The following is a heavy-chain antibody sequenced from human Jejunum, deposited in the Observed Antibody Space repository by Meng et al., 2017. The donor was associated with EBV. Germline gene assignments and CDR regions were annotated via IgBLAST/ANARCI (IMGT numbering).Heavy chain of an antibody. V-gene: IGHV1-3*01. Sequence: VLIVQSWADVKKLAASVKLSCKASGYTFTTYPIHWVRQAPGQRPEWMGCINPGNGETEFSQKFQGRVTITRDTSATTAYMELTSLRSEDTAVYYCASRPGFNIGPFDYWGQGTLVTVSS. D-gene: IGHD3/OR15-3a*01. CDR2: INPGNGET. CDR1: GYTFTTYP. CDR3: ASRPGFNIGPFDY. J-gene: IGHJ4*02.